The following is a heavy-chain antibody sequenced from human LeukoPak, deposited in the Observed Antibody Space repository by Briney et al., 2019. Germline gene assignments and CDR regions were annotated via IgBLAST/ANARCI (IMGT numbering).Heavy chain of an antibody. CDR3: ARRKSYCSGGSCYSAYYYGMDV. CDR2: IKQDGSEK. J-gene: IGHJ6*02. D-gene: IGHD2-15*01. V-gene: IGHV3-7*01. CDR1: GFTFGSYW. Sequence: PGGSLRLSCAASGFTFGSYWMSWVRQAPGKGLEWVANIKQDGSEKYYVDSVKGRFTISRDNAKNSLYLQMNSLRAEDTAVYYCARRKSYCSGGSCYSAYYYGMDVWGQGTTVTVSS.